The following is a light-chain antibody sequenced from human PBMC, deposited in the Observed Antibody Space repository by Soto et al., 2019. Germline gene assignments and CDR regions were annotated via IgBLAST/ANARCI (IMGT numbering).Light chain of an antibody. V-gene: IGKV3-20*01. CDR3: QQFSSYPLT. CDR2: DAS. J-gene: IGKJ4*01. CDR1: QSVSNNY. Sequence: EIVLTQSPGTLSLSPGERATLSCRASQSVSNNYLAWYQQKPGQAPRILIYDASSRDTGIPDRFSGGGSGTDCTLTISSLEPEDFEVYYRQQFSSYPLTFGGGTKVDIK.